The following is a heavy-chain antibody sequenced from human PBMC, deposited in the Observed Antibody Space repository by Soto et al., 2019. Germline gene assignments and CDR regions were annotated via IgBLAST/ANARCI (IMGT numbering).Heavy chain of an antibody. V-gene: IGHV2-5*01. D-gene: IGHD3-3*01. J-gene: IGHJ4*02. CDR2: IYWNDDK. CDR1: GFSLSTSGVG. Sequence: QITLKESGPTLVKPTQTLTLTCTFSGFSLSTSGVGVGWIRQPPGKALEWLALIYWNDDKRYSPSLKSRLTITKDTSKNQVVLTMTNMDTVDTATYYCAHSIYDFWSGYSEPYYFDYWGQGTLVTVSS. CDR3: AHSIYDFWSGYSEPYYFDY.